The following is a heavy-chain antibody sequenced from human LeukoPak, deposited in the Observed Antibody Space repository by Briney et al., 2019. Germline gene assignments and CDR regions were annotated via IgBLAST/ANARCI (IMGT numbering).Heavy chain of an antibody. CDR1: GGSFSGYY. D-gene: IGHD4-17*01. V-gene: IGHV4-34*01. CDR2: INHSGST. Sequence: SETLSLTCAVYGGSFSGYYWSWIRQPPGKGLEWIGEINHSGSTNYNPSLKSRVTISVDTSKNQFSLKLSSVTAADTAVYYCARDTPYGDYEYYFDYWGQGTLVTVSS. CDR3: ARDTPYGDYEYYFDY. J-gene: IGHJ4*02.